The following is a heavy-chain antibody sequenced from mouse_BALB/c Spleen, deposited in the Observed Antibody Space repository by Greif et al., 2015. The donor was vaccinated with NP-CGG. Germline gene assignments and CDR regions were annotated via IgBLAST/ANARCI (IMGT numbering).Heavy chain of an antibody. J-gene: IGHJ4*01. V-gene: IGHV1S81*02. D-gene: IGHD2-4*01. CDR1: GYTFTSYW. CDR3: ARGGITRAMDY. Sequence: QVQLKESGAELVKPGASVKLSCKASGYTFTSYWMHWVKQRPGQGLEWIGEINPSNGRTNYNEKFKSKATLTVDKSSSTAYMQLSSLTSEDSAVYYGARGGITRAMDYWGHGTSVTVSS. CDR2: INPSNGRT.